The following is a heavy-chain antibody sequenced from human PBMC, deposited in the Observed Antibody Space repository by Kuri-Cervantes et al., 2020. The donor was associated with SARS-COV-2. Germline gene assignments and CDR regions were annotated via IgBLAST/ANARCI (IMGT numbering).Heavy chain of an antibody. J-gene: IGHJ4*02. V-gene: IGHV3-30*03. CDR1: GFTFSSYS. CDR3: ASAPSYCSGGSCYPLGE. Sequence: GGSLRLSCAASGFTFSSYSMNWVRQAPGKGPEWVAVITYDGSNKYYADSVKGRFTISRDNSKNTLYLQMNSLRAEDTAVYYCASAPSYCSGGSCYPLGEWGQGTLVTVSS. D-gene: IGHD2-15*01. CDR2: ITYDGSNK.